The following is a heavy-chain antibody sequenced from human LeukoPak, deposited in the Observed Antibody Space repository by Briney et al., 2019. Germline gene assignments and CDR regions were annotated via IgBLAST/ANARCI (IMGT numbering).Heavy chain of an antibody. V-gene: IGHV3-64*01. J-gene: IGHJ4*02. CDR2: INTDEGST. CDR3: ARGTSTTVTIFDY. D-gene: IGHD4-17*01. Sequence: PGGSLRLSCAASGFSFSTYAMHWVRQAPGKGLEYVSAINTDEGSTYYANSVKGRFTISRDNSKNTLYLQMGSLGVEDMAVYYCARGTSTTVTIFDYWGQGTLVTVSS. CDR1: GFSFSTYA.